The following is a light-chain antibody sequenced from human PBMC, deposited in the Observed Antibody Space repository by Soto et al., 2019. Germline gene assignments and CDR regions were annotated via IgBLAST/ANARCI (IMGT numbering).Light chain of an antibody. V-gene: IGLV1-47*01. J-gene: IGLJ7*01. CDR3: AAWDDSLSGPV. CDR1: SSNIGSNY. Sequence: QSVLTQPPSASGTPGQRVTISCSGSSSNIGSNYVYWYQQLPGTAPKLLIYRNNQRPSGVPDRFSASKSGTSASLAISGLRYEDEADYYCAAWDDSLSGPVFGGGTQLTVL. CDR2: RNN.